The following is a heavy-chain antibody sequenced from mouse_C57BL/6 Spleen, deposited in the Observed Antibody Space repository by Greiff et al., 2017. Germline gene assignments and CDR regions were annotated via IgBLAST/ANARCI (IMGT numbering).Heavy chain of an antibody. V-gene: IGHV5-15*01. Sequence: EVHLVESGGGLVQPGGSLKLSCAASGFTFSDYGMAWVRQAPRKGPEWVAFISNLAYSIYYADTVTGRFTISRENAKNTLYLGMSSLRSEDTAMYYCARDGHYAMDYWGQGTSVTVSS. CDR3: ARDGHYAMDY. J-gene: IGHJ4*01. D-gene: IGHD2-3*01. CDR1: GFTFSDYG. CDR2: ISNLAYSI.